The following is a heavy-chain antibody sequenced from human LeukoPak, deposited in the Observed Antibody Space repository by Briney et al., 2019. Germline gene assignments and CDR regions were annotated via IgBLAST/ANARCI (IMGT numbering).Heavy chain of an antibody. Sequence: GGSLRLSCAASGFTLSDYYMSWIRQAPGKGLEWVSYISSSGSTIYYADSVKGRFTISRDNAKNSLYLQMNSLRAEDTAVYYCARATFYDFWSGYYFDYWGQGTLVTVSS. CDR1: GFTLSDYY. CDR2: ISSSGSTI. CDR3: ARATFYDFWSGYYFDY. D-gene: IGHD3-3*01. J-gene: IGHJ4*02. V-gene: IGHV3-11*01.